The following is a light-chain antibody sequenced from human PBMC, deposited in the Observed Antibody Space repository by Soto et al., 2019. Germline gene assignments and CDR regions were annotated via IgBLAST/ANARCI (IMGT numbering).Light chain of an antibody. CDR1: QSISNH. V-gene: IGKV1-39*01. J-gene: IGKJ5*01. CDR2: AAS. Sequence: DTQMTQCASSLSASVVDRVSITCRASQSISNHLNWYQQKPGKAPKLLIYAASSLQSGVPSRFSGRGSGTDFSLAISSLQPEDFATYYCQQSYGTPHTFGQGTRLEIK. CDR3: QQSYGTPHT.